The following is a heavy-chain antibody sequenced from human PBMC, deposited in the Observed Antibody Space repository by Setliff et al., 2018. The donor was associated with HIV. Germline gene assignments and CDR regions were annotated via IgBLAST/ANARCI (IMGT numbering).Heavy chain of an antibody. CDR3: ALWGYSNAGGFDY. Sequence: LSLTCAVSGVSTTNFYWSWIRQPPGKGLEWIGYLYNSGNTKYNPSLKSRVTISIDMSKTHLSLSLTSVTAADTALYYCALWGYSNAGGFDYWGRGTLVTVSS. CDR1: GVSTTNFY. V-gene: IGHV4-59*08. D-gene: IGHD5-12*01. CDR2: LYNSGNT. J-gene: IGHJ4*02.